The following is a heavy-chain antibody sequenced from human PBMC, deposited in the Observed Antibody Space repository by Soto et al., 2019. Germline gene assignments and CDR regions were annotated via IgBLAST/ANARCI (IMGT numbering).Heavy chain of an antibody. Sequence: PXQTLSLTCDISGDSVSSTSSIWNWIRQSPSRGLEWLGRTYYRSKWSTDYAVSVKSRIIINADTSKSQFSLQLNSVTPEDTAVYFCARGSSGYYGSGSYYKLSYNWFGPWGQGTLVTVSS. CDR1: GDSVSSTSSI. CDR3: ARGSSGYYGSGSYYKLSYNWFGP. D-gene: IGHD3-10*01. V-gene: IGHV6-1*01. CDR2: TYYRSKWST. J-gene: IGHJ5*02.